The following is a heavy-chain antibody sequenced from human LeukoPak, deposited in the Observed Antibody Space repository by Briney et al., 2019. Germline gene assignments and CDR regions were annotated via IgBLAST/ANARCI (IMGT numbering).Heavy chain of an antibody. V-gene: IGHV3-21*01. CDR1: GFTFGSYS. J-gene: IGHJ4*02. CDR2: ISSSSSYI. CDR3: AREPYGDYVRGYYFDY. Sequence: GGSLRLSCAASGFTFGSYSMNWVRQAPGKGLEWVSSISSSSSYIYYADSVKGRFTNSRDNAKNSLYLQMNSLRAEDTAVYYCAREPYGDYVRGYYFDYWGQGTLVTVSS. D-gene: IGHD4-17*01.